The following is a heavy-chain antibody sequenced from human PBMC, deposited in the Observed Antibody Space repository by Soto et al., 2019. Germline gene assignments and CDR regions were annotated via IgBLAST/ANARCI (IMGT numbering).Heavy chain of an antibody. CDR1: GGSFSGYY. Sequence: SETLSLTCAVYGGSFSGYYWSWIRQPPGKGLEWSGEINHSGSTNYNPSLKSRVTISVDTSKNQFSLKLSSVTAADTAVYYCARADFGYSYGYDYYYYYMDVWGKGTTVTVSS. D-gene: IGHD5-18*01. CDR2: INHSGST. J-gene: IGHJ6*03. V-gene: IGHV4-34*01. CDR3: ARADFGYSYGYDYYYYYMDV.